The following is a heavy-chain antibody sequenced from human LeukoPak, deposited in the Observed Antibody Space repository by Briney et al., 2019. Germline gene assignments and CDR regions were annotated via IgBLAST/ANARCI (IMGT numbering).Heavy chain of an antibody. CDR3: ARGLRWLGYFDY. CDR1: GFTFSSYA. V-gene: IGHV3-30-3*01. CDR2: ISYDGSNK. J-gene: IGHJ4*02. Sequence: GGSLRLSCAASGFTFSSYAMHWVRQAPGKGLEWVAVISYDGSNKYYADSVKGRFTISRDNSKNTLYLQMNSLRAEDTAVYYCARGLRWLGYFDYWGQGTLVTVSS. D-gene: IGHD6-19*01.